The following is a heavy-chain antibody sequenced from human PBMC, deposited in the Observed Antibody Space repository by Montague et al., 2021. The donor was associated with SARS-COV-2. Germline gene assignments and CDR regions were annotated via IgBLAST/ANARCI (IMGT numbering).Heavy chain of an antibody. J-gene: IGHJ3*02. Sequence: CAISGDSVSSKSVAWNWIRQSPSRGLEWLGRTYYGSKWDSDYAESVKRXLVITPDTSKNQVSLQLNSVIPEDTAVYFCASSGITLTGLDAFDIWGQGTMVTVSS. D-gene: IGHD3-9*01. CDR2: TYYGSKWDS. CDR3: ASSGITLTGLDAFDI. CDR1: GDSVSSKSVA. V-gene: IGHV6-1*01.